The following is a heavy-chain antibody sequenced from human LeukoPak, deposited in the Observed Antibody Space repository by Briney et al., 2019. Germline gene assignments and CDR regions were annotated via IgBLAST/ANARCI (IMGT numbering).Heavy chain of an antibody. CDR3: ARDLWSYGMDV. D-gene: IGHD3-10*01. CDR2: IFYTGTT. Sequence: GSLRLSCAASGFTFSSYAMNWVRQPPGKGLEWIGSIFYTGTTYYNPSLKSRATIFVDTSKNQFSLRLSSVTAADTAVYYCARDLWSYGMDVWGQGTTVTVSS. CDR1: GFTFSSYA. V-gene: IGHV4-39*02. J-gene: IGHJ6*02.